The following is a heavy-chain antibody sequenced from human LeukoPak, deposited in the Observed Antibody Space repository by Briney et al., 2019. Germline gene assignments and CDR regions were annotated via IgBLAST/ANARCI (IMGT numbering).Heavy chain of an antibody. CDR3: ARVWEYYYDSSGYAFDI. J-gene: IGHJ3*02. CDR1: GGTFSSYA. CDR2: IIPILGIA. Sequence: SVRVSCKASGGTFSSYAISWVRQAPGQGLEWMGRIIPILGIANYAQKFQGRVTITADKSTSTAYMELSSLRSEDTAVYYCARVWEYYYDSSGYAFDIWGQGTTVTVSS. D-gene: IGHD3-22*01. V-gene: IGHV1-69*04.